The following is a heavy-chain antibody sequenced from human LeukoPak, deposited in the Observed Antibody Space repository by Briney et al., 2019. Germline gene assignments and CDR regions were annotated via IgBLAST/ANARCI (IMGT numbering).Heavy chain of an antibody. CDR2: IYYSGST. V-gene: IGHV4-59*01. CDR1: GGPISRYH. J-gene: IGHJ4*02. D-gene: IGHD1-20*01. CDR3: ASLITGTSYYFDY. Sequence: SEPLSLTCTVSGGPISRYHWSWLREPPGKGLEWLGYIYYSGSTNYNPSLKSRVTITVHASKNQFSLKLSSVSAADRAVYYCASLITGTSYYFDYWGQGTLVTVSS.